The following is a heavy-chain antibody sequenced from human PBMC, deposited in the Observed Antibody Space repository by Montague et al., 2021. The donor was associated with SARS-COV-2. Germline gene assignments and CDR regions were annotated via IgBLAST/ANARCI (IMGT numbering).Heavy chain of an antibody. CDR1: GFTFSSHG. CDR2: ISSSSSYI. J-gene: IGHJ6*02. Sequence: SLRLSCAASGFTFSSHGMNWVRQAPGKGLEWVSSISSSSSYIYYADSVKGRFTISRDNAKNSLYLQMNSLRAEDTAVYYCARDQQLVLGYYYGMDVWGQGTTVTVSS. V-gene: IGHV3-21*01. D-gene: IGHD6-13*01. CDR3: ARDQQLVLGYYYGMDV.